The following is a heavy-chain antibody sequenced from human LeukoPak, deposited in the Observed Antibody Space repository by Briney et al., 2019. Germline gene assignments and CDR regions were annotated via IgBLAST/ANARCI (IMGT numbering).Heavy chain of an antibody. D-gene: IGHD6-19*01. Sequence: SETLSLTCAVSGGSINSHYWSWIRQPPGKGLEWIGDIYYTGRNNYNPFLKSRVTISLDTSKNHLSLNLTSVLAADTAIYYCVRRDPGWNYFDYWGQGILVTVSS. J-gene: IGHJ4*02. CDR2: IYYTGRN. V-gene: IGHV4-59*08. CDR1: GGSINSHY. CDR3: VRRDPGWNYFDY.